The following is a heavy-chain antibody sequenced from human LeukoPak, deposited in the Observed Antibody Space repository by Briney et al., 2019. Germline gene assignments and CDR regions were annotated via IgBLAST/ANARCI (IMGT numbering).Heavy chain of an antibody. CDR1: GFTFSSYA. V-gene: IGHV3-64*01. D-gene: IGHD3-10*01. Sequence: GGSLRLSCAAPGFTFSSYAMHWVRQAPGKGLEYVSAISSNGGSTYYANSVKGRFTISRDNSKNTLYLQMGSLRAEDMAVYYCAREWTMVRGVISHWGQGTLVTVSS. CDR2: ISSNGGST. J-gene: IGHJ4*02. CDR3: AREWTMVRGVISH.